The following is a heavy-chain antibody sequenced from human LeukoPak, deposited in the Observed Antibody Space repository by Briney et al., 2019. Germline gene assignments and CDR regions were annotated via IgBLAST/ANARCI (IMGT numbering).Heavy chain of an antibody. CDR3: VKLWGIYWYFDL. CDR1: GGSISSTDYY. Sequence: PSETLSLPCSFSGGSISSTDYYWGCIRQPPGKGLVWIGNIYYSGSTHYDPSLKTRVTISVDTSSNQFFLMLSSVTAADTAVYYCVKLWGIYWYFDLWGRGTLVTVSS. D-gene: IGHD7-27*01. V-gene: IGHV4-39*07. CDR2: IYYSGST. J-gene: IGHJ2*01.